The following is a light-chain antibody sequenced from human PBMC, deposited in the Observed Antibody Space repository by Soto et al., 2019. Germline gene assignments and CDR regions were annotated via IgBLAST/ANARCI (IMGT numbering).Light chain of an antibody. CDR2: AAS. V-gene: IGKV1-39*01. J-gene: IGKJ3*01. CDR1: HSISSY. CDR3: QPGYSTPPFT. Sequence: DIQMNQSPSSLSASVEDRVTITCRASHSISSYLNWNQQKPGKDPKLQIYAASNLQSGVTSRFSGGGSGAYFTLAISSLQSEDFATYYCQPGYSTPPFTFDPGTKVDV.